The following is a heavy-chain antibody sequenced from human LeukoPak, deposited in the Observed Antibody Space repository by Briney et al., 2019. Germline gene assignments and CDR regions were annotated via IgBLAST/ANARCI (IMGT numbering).Heavy chain of an antibody. CDR3: AREEMAPLGIDY. CDR1: GGTFSSYA. CDR2: IIPILGIA. Sequence: SVKVSCKASGGTFSSYAISWVRQAPGQGLEWMGRIIPILGIANYAQKFQGRVTITADKSTSTAYMELSSLRSEDTAVYYCAREEMAPLGIDYWGQGTLVTVSS. D-gene: IGHD5-24*01. V-gene: IGHV1-69*04. J-gene: IGHJ4*02.